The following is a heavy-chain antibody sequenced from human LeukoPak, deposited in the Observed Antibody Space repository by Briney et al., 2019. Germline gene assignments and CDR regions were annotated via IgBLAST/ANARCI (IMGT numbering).Heavy chain of an antibody. Sequence: SETLSLTCTVSGGSISSSSYYWGWIRQPPGKGLEWIGSIYYSGSTYYNPSLKSRVTISVDTSKNQFSLKLSSVTAADTAVYYCASEVYSSSSLYYYYYMDVWGKGTTVTVSS. CDR1: GGSISSSSYY. V-gene: IGHV4-39*07. J-gene: IGHJ6*03. CDR3: ASEVYSSSSLYYYYYMDV. CDR2: IYYSGST. D-gene: IGHD6-6*01.